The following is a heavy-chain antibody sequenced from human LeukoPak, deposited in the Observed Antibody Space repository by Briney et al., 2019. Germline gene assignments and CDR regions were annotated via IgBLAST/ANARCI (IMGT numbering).Heavy chain of an antibody. V-gene: IGHV3-30*18. Sequence: PGGSLRLSCVASGFTVGATDMYWVRRAPGKRLEWVAVLKHDDEIHYMDSVRGRFTISRDNSKNTLLLDMDGLRPEDTATYYCTKIGPVSGTIDYWSQGTLVTVSS. CDR1: GFTVGATD. CDR2: LKHDDEI. CDR3: TKIGPVSGTIDY. J-gene: IGHJ4*02. D-gene: IGHD1-26*01.